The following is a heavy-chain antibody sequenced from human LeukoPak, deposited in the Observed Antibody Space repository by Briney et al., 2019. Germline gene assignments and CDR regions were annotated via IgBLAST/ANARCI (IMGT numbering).Heavy chain of an antibody. CDR2: ISSSGSTI. Sequence: GGSLRLSCAASGFTFSDYYMSWIRQAPGKGLEWVSYISSSGSTIYYADSVKGRFTISRDNAKNSLYLQMNSLRAEDTAVYYCARVLRGIQLWSGPYYYYYMDVWGKGTTVTVSS. V-gene: IGHV3-11*04. D-gene: IGHD5-18*01. CDR1: GFTFSDYY. CDR3: ARVLRGIQLWSGPYYYYYMDV. J-gene: IGHJ6*03.